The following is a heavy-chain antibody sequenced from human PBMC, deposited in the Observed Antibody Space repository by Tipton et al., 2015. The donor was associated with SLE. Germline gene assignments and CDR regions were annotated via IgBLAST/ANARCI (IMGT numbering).Heavy chain of an antibody. J-gene: IGHJ4*02. CDR3: ARGTSIVVVPAALTD. V-gene: IGHV4-59*01. CDR2: IYYSGGT. Sequence: TLSLTCSVSGGSMSGYYWSWIRQPPGKGLEWIGYIYYSGGTSYNPSLKSRLTISVDTSRNQFHLKLTSVTAADSALYYCARGTSIVVVPAALTDWGQGTLVTVSS. D-gene: IGHD2-2*01. CDR1: GGSMSGYY.